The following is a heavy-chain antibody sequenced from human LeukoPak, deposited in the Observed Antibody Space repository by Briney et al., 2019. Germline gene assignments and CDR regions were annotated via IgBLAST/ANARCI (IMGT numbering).Heavy chain of an antibody. CDR3: ATGLSGSYYNPFDY. CDR2: ISYDGSNQ. D-gene: IGHD3-10*01. J-gene: IGHJ4*02. CDR1: GFTFSDYN. Sequence: GGSLRLSCAASGFTFSDYNMNWVRQAPGKGLEWVALISYDGSNQYYADSVRGRFTISRDNSKNTLYLQMSSLGAEDTAVYYCATGLSGSYYNPFDYWGQGTLVTVSS. V-gene: IGHV3-30-3*01.